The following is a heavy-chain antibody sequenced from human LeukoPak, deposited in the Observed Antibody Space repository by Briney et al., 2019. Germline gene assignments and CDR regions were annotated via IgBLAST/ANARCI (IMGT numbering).Heavy chain of an antibody. V-gene: IGHV3-7*01. Sequence: GGSLRLSCAASGFTFSSYWMSWVRQAPGKGLEWVANIKQDGSEKYYVDSVKGRFTISRDNAKNSLYLQMNSLRAEDTAVYYCARDLRGYSYRMVFDYWGQGTLVTVSS. CDR2: IKQDGSEK. CDR1: GFTFSSYW. J-gene: IGHJ4*02. CDR3: ARDLRGYSYRMVFDY. D-gene: IGHD5-18*01.